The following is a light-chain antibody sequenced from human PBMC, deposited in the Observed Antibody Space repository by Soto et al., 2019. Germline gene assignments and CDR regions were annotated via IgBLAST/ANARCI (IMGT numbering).Light chain of an antibody. V-gene: IGKV3-15*01. J-gene: IGKJ1*01. Sequence: EIVMTQSPATLSVSPGERATLSCRASQSVNIYLAWYQQKPGQAPRLLIFGASYRATGIPARFSGSGSGTEFTLIISSLQSEDSAVYYCQQYNNWPRSFGQGTKVDIK. CDR1: QSVNIY. CDR3: QQYNNWPRS. CDR2: GAS.